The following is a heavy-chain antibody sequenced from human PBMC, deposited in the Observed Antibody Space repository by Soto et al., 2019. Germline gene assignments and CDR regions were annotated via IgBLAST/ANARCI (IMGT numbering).Heavy chain of an antibody. CDR1: GFTFSNAW. Sequence: EVQLVESGGGLVKPGGSLRLSCAASGFTFSNAWMSWVRQAPGKGLEWVGRIKSKTDGGTTDYAAPVKGRFTISRDDSKNTRYRQMNSLKTEDTAVYYCTTDHMEHLGETYGMDVWGQGTTVTVSS. V-gene: IGHV3-15*01. D-gene: IGHD3-16*01. CDR2: IKSKTDGGTT. CDR3: TTDHMEHLGETYGMDV. J-gene: IGHJ6*02.